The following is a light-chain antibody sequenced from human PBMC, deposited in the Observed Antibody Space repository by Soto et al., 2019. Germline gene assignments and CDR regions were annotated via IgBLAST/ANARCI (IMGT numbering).Light chain of an antibody. V-gene: IGKV3-20*01. Sequence: EIVLTQSPGTLSLSPGERATLSCRASQSFNSIYLAWYQQKPGQAPRLLIYGASSRATGIPDRFSGSGSGTDFTLTISRLEPEDFAVYYCQQYGSSPITFGQGTRLEI. CDR3: QQYGSSPIT. CDR1: QSFNSIY. CDR2: GAS. J-gene: IGKJ5*01.